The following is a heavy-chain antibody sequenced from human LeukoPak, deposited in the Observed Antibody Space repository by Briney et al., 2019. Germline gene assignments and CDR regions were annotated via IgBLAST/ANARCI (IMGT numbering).Heavy chain of an antibody. Sequence: PSETLSLTCAVYGGSFSCYYWSWIRQPPGKGLEWIGEINHSGSTNYNPSLKSRVTISVDTSKNQFSLKLSSVTAADTAVYYCARGYGAAYSGSYYFDYWGQGTLVTVSS. J-gene: IGHJ4*02. V-gene: IGHV4-34*01. CDR2: INHSGST. CDR1: GGSFSCYY. D-gene: IGHD1-26*01. CDR3: ARGYGAAYSGSYYFDY.